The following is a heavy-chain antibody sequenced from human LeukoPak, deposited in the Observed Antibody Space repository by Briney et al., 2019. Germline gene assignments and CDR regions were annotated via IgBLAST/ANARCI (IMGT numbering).Heavy chain of an antibody. V-gene: IGHV1-2*02. CDR2: INPNRGGT. D-gene: IGHD2-2*01. CDR3: ARGSPRGYCSSTSCYPFFDY. CDR1: GYTFTSYY. Sequence: GASVKVSCKASGYTFTSYYMHWVRQAPGQGLEWMGWINPNRGGTNFARKFQGRVTMTRDTSSSTAYMELSRLRSDDTAVYNCARGSPRGYCSSTSCYPFFDYWGQGTLVTVSS. J-gene: IGHJ4*02.